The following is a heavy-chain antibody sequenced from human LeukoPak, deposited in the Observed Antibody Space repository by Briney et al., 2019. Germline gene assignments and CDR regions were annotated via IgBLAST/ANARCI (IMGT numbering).Heavy chain of an antibody. CDR1: GFTFSSYS. V-gene: IGHV3-21*01. D-gene: IGHD3-9*01. CDR3: ARDPFRYFDWHIMGGWFDP. J-gene: IGHJ5*02. Sequence: GGSLRLSCAASGFTFSSYSMNWVRQAPGKGLEWVSSISSSSSYIYYADSVKGRFTISRDNAKNSLYLQMNSLRAEDTAVYYCARDPFRYFDWHIMGGWFDPWGQGTLVTVSS. CDR2: ISSSSSYI.